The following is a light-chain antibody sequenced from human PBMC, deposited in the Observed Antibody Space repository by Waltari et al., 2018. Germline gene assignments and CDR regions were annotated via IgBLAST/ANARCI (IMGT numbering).Light chain of an antibody. Sequence: QSALTQPASVSGSPGQSITISCTGTSNDVGGYGYVSWYQQYPGKAPKLIIYKVSYRPSGISTRFSGSKSGNTASLTISVLQAEDEADYYCSSHTATVPHVFGTGTRVTVV. CDR3: SSHTATVPHV. CDR2: KVS. CDR1: SNDVGGYGY. V-gene: IGLV2-14*01. J-gene: IGLJ1*01.